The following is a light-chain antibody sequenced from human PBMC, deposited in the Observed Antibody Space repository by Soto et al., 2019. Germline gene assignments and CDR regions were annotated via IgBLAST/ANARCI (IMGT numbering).Light chain of an antibody. Sequence: SALTQPPSVSGSPGQSVAISCTGTSSDVGSSNGVSWYQQPPGAAPKLMIYDVTNRPSGVPDRFSGSKSGNTASLTISGLQAEDEADYYCSSYTSSSTYVFGTGTKLTVL. V-gene: IGLV2-18*02. CDR2: DVT. J-gene: IGLJ1*01. CDR1: SSDVGSSNG. CDR3: SSYTSSSTYV.